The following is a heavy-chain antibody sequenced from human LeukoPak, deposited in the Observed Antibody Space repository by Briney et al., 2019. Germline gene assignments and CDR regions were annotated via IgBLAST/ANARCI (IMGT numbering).Heavy chain of an antibody. CDR1: GYTFTSYY. D-gene: IGHD3-22*01. CDR3: ARSAYLYYYDSSGSPRSLYLDY. CDR2: INPSGGST. J-gene: IGHJ4*02. V-gene: IGHV1-46*01. Sequence: ASVKVSCKASGYTFTSYYMHWVRQAPGQGLEWMGIINPSGGSTSYAQKFQGRVTMTRDTSTSTVYMELSSLRSEDTAVYYCARSAYLYYYDSSGSPRSLYLDYWGQGTLVTVSS.